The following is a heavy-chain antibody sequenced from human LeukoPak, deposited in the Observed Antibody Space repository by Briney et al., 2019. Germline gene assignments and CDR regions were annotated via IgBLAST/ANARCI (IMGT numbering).Heavy chain of an antibody. V-gene: IGHV3-7*01. D-gene: IGHD3-10*01. J-gene: IGHJ6*03. CDR1: GFTFSSYW. Sequence: GGSLRLSCAASGFTFSSYWMSWVRQAPGKGLEWVANIKQDGSEKYYVDSVKGRFTISGDNAKNSLYLQMNSLRAEDTAVYYCARGDYGSGSIYYYYYMGVWGKGTTVTVSS. CDR2: IKQDGSEK. CDR3: ARGDYGSGSIYYYYYMGV.